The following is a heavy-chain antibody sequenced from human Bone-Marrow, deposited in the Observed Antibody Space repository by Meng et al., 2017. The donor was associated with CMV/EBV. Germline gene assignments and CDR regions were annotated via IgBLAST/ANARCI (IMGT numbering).Heavy chain of an antibody. Sequence: SETLSLTCTFSGGSVSSGNCYWSWIRQPPGKGLEWIGFIHYTGPSNFNPSLESRVTISVDTSKNQFSLKLTSVSAADTAVYYCARRGRSRSPYYYALDVWGQGTTVTVSS. V-gene: IGHV4-61*01. CDR2: IHYTGPS. CDR1: GGSVSSGNCY. CDR3: ARRGRSRSPYYYALDV. J-gene: IGHJ6*02. D-gene: IGHD2-2*01.